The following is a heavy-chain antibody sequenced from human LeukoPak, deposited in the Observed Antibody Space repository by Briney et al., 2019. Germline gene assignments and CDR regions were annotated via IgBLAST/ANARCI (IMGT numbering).Heavy chain of an antibody. CDR1: GFTFSSYG. D-gene: IGHD2-21*02. CDR3: AKWNCGGDCYFDAFDI. Sequence: PGGSLRLSCAASGFTFSSYGMHWVRQAPGKGLEWVAFIRYDGSNKYYADSVKGRFTISRDNSKNTLYLQMNSLRAEDTAVYYCAKWNCGGDCYFDAFDIWGQGTMVAVSS. V-gene: IGHV3-30*02. CDR2: IRYDGSNK. J-gene: IGHJ3*02.